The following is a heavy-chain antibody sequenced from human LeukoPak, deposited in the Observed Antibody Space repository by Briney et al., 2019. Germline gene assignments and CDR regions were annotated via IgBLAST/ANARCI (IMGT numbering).Heavy chain of an antibody. Sequence: ASLKLSCTASGYTFTSYDINWVRQATAPGLEWMGWMNPNSGNTGYAQKFHGTVTMTRNTSISTAYMELSSLRSEDTAVYYCARASRAYCGGDCTYYYYYYMDVWGKGTTDTVSS. J-gene: IGHJ6*03. CDR2: MNPNSGNT. CDR3: ARASRAYCGGDCTYYYYYYMDV. D-gene: IGHD2-21*02. V-gene: IGHV1-8*01. CDR1: GYTFTSYD.